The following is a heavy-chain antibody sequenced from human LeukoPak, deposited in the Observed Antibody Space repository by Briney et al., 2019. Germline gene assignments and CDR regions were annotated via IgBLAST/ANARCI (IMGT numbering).Heavy chain of an antibody. V-gene: IGHV3-7*01. J-gene: IGHJ4*02. CDR3: ARDQARMVRGVIYGYFDY. CDR2: IKQDGSEK. Sequence: GGSLRLSCAASGFTFGSYWMSWVRQAPGKGLEWVANIKQDGSEKYYVDSVKGRFTISRDNAKNSLYLQVDSLRAEDTAVYYCARDQARMVRGVIYGYFDYWGQGTLVTVSS. CDR1: GFTFGSYW. D-gene: IGHD3-10*01.